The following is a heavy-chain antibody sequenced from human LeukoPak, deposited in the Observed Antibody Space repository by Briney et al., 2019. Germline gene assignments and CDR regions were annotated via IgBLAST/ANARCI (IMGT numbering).Heavy chain of an antibody. J-gene: IGHJ5*02. CDR2: IYTSGST. Sequence: SETLSLTCTVSGGSISSGSYYWSWIRQPAGKGLEWIGRIYTSGSTNYNPSLKSRVTISVDTSKNQFSLKLSSVTAADTAVYYCAREVIQLRASNWFDPWGQGTLVTVSS. V-gene: IGHV4-61*02. CDR3: AREVIQLRASNWFDP. CDR1: GGSISSGSYY. D-gene: IGHD5-18*01.